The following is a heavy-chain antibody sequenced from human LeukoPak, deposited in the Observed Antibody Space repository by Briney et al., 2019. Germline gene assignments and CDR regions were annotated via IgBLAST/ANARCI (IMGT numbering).Heavy chain of an antibody. CDR3: ARDRNILLDS. CDR2: IGNDGNRE. J-gene: IGHJ4*02. V-gene: IGHV3-33*01. Sequence: GRSLRLSCAASGFTFRSSGMHWVRQAPGKGLEWVAVIGNDGNREYYADSVKGRFTISRDNSKNTLYLQINSLRAEDTAVYYCARDRNILLDSWGQGTLVTVSS. CDR1: GFTFRSSG. D-gene: IGHD2/OR15-2a*01.